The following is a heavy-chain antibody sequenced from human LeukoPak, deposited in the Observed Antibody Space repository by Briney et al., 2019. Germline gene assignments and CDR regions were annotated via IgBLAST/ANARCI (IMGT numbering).Heavy chain of an antibody. V-gene: IGHV1-69*01. J-gene: IGHJ5*02. D-gene: IGHD3-3*01. CDR2: IIPIFGTA. CDR1: GGTFSSYA. CDR3: ARGRFLEWLSLMWLDP. Sequence: GSSVKVSCKASGGTFSSYAISWVRQAPGQGLEWMGGIIPIFGTANYAQKFRGRVTITADESTSTAYMELSSLRSEDTAVYYCARGRFLEWLSLMWLDPWGQGTLVTVSS.